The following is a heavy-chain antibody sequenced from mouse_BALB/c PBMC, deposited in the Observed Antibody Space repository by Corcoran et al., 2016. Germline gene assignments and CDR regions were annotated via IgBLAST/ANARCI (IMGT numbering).Heavy chain of an antibody. D-gene: IGHD2-14*01. CDR3: ARGRYDNYFDY. CDR1: GFSLSTSGMG. Sequence: QVTLKESDPGILQPSQTLSLTCSFSGFSLSTSGMGVSWIRQPSGKGLEWLAHIYWDDDKRYNPSLKSRLTISKDTSSNQVFLKITSVDTADTATYYCARGRYDNYFDYWGQGTTLTVSS. CDR2: IYWDDDK. V-gene: IGHV8-12*01. J-gene: IGHJ2*01.